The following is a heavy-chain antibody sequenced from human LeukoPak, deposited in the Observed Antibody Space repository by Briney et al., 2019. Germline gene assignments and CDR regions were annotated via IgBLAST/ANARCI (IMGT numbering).Heavy chain of an antibody. Sequence: GGSLRLSCAASGFTFSSYGMHWVRQAPGKGLEWVAFIRYDGSNKYYADSVKGRFTISRDNSKNTLYLQMNSLRAEDTAVYYCASQYSSGWYYYYYMDVWGKGTTVTISS. V-gene: IGHV3-30*02. D-gene: IGHD6-19*01. CDR3: ASQYSSGWYYYYYMDV. CDR1: GFTFSSYG. J-gene: IGHJ6*03. CDR2: IRYDGSNK.